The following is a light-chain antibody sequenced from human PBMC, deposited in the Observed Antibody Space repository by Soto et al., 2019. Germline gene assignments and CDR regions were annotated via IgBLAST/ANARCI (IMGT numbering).Light chain of an antibody. CDR3: QQYGSSPYT. Sequence: EIVLTQSPGTLSLSPGERATLSCRASQSVSSSYLAGYQQKPGQAPRLLMYGASSRATGIPDRFSGGGSATDFTLTISRLEPEDFAVYYCQQYGSSPYTFGRGTKLEIK. V-gene: IGKV3-20*01. CDR2: GAS. CDR1: QSVSSSY. J-gene: IGKJ2*01.